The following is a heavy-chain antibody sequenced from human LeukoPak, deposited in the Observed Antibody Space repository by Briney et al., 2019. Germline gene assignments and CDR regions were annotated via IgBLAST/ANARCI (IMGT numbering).Heavy chain of an antibody. CDR3: ARGDGSGSFYNWFDP. CDR1: GNSFTSYW. CDR2: IDLSDSYT. J-gene: IGHJ5*02. Sequence: PGESLRISCKGSGNSFTSYWISWVRQMPGKGLEWMGRIDLSDSYTAYSPSFQGHVTISADKSISTAYLQWSSLKASDTAMYYCARGDGSGSFYNWFDPWGQGTLVTVSS. D-gene: IGHD3-10*01. V-gene: IGHV5-10-1*01.